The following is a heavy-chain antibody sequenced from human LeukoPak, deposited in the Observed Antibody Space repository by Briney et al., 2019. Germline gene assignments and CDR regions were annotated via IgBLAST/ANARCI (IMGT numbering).Heavy chain of an antibody. CDR1: GGSFSGYY. Sequence: KTSETLSLTCAVYGGSFSGYYWSWIRQPPGKGLEWIGEINHSGSTNYNPSLKSRVTISVDTSKNQFSLNLRSVTAADTAVYYCARDGDRGYSGYEVDYWGQGIQVIVSP. J-gene: IGHJ4*02. D-gene: IGHD5-12*01. CDR2: INHSGST. CDR3: ARDGDRGYSGYEVDY. V-gene: IGHV4-34*01.